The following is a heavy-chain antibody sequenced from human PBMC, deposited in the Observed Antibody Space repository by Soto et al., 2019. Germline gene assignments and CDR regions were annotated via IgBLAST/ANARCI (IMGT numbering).Heavy chain of an antibody. V-gene: IGHV4-34*01. CDR3: ARGRLAGSSSNYYYYMDV. CDR1: GGSFSGYY. D-gene: IGHD6-6*01. CDR2: INHSGST. Sequence: QVQLQQWGAGLLKPSETLSLTCAVYGGSFSGYYWSWIRQPPGKGLEGIGEINHSGSTNYNPSLKSRVTISVDTSKNQFSLKLSSVTAADTAVYYCARGRLAGSSSNYYYYMDVWGKGTTVTVSS. J-gene: IGHJ6*03.